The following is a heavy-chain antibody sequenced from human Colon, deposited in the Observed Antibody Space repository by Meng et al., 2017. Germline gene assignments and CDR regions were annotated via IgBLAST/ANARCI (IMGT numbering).Heavy chain of an antibody. CDR2: SNTKTGNP. J-gene: IGHJ4*02. CDR3: AREGSDSWIDY. CDR1: GYLFSYYA. Sequence: QVQLVKSGSELKKPGASVKVTCKTSGYLFSYYAMNWVRQAPGRGVEWMGWSNTKTGNPTYAQAFTGRFVFSLDTSVSTAYLQINDLKADDTAVYYCAREGSDSWIDYWGQGTLVTVSS. D-gene: IGHD6-13*01. V-gene: IGHV7-4-1*02.